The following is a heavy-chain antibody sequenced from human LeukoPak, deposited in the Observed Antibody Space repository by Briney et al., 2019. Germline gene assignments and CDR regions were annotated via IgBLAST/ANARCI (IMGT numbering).Heavy chain of an antibody. V-gene: IGHV3-33*01. J-gene: IGHJ3*02. Sequence: QSGRSLRLSCAASGFTFSSYGMHWVRQAPGKGLEWVAVIWYDGSNKYYADSVKGRFTISRHNSKNTLYLQMNSLRAEDTAVYYCARDGSDAFDIWGQGTMVTVSS. CDR3: ARDGSDAFDI. D-gene: IGHD3-10*01. CDR2: IWYDGSNK. CDR1: GFTFSSYG.